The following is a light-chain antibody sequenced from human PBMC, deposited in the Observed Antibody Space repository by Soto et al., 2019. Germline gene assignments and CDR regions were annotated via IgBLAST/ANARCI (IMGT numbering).Light chain of an antibody. CDR1: QSVSSN. Sequence: EIVMTQSPATLSASPGERATLSCRASQSVSSNLAWYQQKPGQAPRLLIYGASTRATGVPARFSGSGSGTEFTLTISSLQSEDIAVYYCQQYTNWPRTFGQGTKVDIK. CDR3: QQYTNWPRT. CDR2: GAS. J-gene: IGKJ1*01. V-gene: IGKV3-15*01.